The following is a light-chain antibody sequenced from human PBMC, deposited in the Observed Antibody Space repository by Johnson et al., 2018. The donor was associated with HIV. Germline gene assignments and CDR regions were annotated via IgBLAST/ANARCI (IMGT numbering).Light chain of an antibody. J-gene: IGLJ1*01. CDR1: NSNIGNNY. CDR2: ENN. CDR3: GTWDSSLSAYV. V-gene: IGLV1-51*02. Sequence: QSVLTQPPSVSAAPGQKVTISCSGSNSNIGNNYVSWYQHLPGTAPKLLIYENNRRPSGIPDRFSGSQSGTSATLGITGLQTGDEADYYCGTWDSSLSAYVFGTGTKVTVL.